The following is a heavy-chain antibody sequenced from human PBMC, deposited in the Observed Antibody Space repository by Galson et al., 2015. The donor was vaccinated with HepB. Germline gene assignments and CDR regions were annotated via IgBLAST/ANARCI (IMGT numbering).Heavy chain of an antibody. CDR1: GYTFTSYG. V-gene: IGHV1-18*01. J-gene: IGHJ2*01. CDR2: ISAYNGNT. Sequence: CTASGYTFTSYGISWVRQAPGQGLEWMGWISAYNGNTNYAQKLQGRVTMTTDTSTSTAYMELRSLRSDDTAVYYCARDAVATIVNWYFDLWGRGTLVTVSS. CDR3: ARDAVATIVNWYFDL. D-gene: IGHD5-12*01.